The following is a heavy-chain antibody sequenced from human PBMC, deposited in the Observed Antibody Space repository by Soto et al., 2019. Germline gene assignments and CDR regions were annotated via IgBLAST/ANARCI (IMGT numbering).Heavy chain of an antibody. CDR2: IAHDGHT. CDR3: AGGRDYDY. Sequence: VQLTESGPRLVRPSGTLSPTCDVSGGSITTSVLWNWVRQFPGRGLEWIWEIAHDGHTNYNPSLSDRVTMSVDLSISQFSLNVASVNAADTAVYFCAGGRDYDYWGQGTLVTVSS. CDR1: GGSITTSVL. V-gene: IGHV4-4*02. D-gene: IGHD1-26*01. J-gene: IGHJ4*02.